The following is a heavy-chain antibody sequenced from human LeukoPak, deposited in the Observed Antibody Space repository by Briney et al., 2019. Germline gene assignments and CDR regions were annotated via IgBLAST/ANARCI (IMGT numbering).Heavy chain of an antibody. D-gene: IGHD3-10*01. CDR3: ARSSITMVRGVIKSTTSWYHYYNMDV. J-gene: IGHJ6*03. CDR2: ISSSSSYI. CDR1: GFTFSSYE. V-gene: IGHV3-21*01. Sequence: PGGSLRLSCAASGFTFSSYEMNWVRQAPGKGLEWVSSISSSSSYIYYADSVKGRFTISRDNAENSLYLQMNSLRAEDTAVYYCARSSITMVRGVIKSTTSWYHYYNMDVWGKGTTVTVSS.